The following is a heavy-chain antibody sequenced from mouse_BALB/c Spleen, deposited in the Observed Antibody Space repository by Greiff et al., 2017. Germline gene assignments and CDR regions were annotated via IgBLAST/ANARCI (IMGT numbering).Heavy chain of an antibody. Sequence: EVKLMESGGGLVQPGGSLRLSCATSGFTFTDYYMSWVRQPPGKALEWLGFIRNKANGYTTEYSSSVKGRFTISRDNSQSILYLQMNTLRAEDSATYYCEKSYNGNCGAMDYWGQGTSVTVSS. CDR1: GFTFTDYY. CDR3: EKSYNGNCGAMDY. V-gene: IGHV7-3*02. CDR2: IRNKANGYTT. J-gene: IGHJ4*01. D-gene: IGHD2-1*01.